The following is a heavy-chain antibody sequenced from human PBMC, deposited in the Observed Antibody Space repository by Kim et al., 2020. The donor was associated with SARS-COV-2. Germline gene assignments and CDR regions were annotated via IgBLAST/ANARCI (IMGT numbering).Heavy chain of an antibody. J-gene: IGHJ6*02. Sequence: SETLSLTCTVSGGSISSYYWSWIRQPPGKGLEWIGYIYYSGSTNYNPSLKSRVTISVDTSKNQFSLKLSSVTAADTAVYYCARYEFYYYYGMDVWGQGTTVTVSS. CDR3: ARYEFYYYYGMDV. V-gene: IGHV4-59*13. CDR1: GGSISSYY. D-gene: IGHD3-3*01. CDR2: IYYSGST.